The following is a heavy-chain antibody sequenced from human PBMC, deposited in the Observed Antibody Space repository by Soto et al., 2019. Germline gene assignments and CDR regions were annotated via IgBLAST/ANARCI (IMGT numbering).Heavy chain of an antibody. CDR3: AKGGWSSGWSYFDY. D-gene: IGHD6-19*01. Sequence: QVQLVESGGGVVQPGRSLRLSCAASGFTFSSYGMHWVRQAPGKGLEWVAVISYDGSNKYYADSVKGRFTISRDNSKNTLYLQMNSLRAEDTAVYYCAKGGWSSGWSYFDYWGQGTLVTVSS. CDR1: GFTFSSYG. V-gene: IGHV3-30*18. CDR2: ISYDGSNK. J-gene: IGHJ4*02.